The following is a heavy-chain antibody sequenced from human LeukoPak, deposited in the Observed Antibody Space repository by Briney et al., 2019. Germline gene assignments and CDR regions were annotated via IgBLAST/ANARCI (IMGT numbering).Heavy chain of an antibody. Sequence: GGSLRLSCAASGFTFSSYAMSWVRQAPGKGLEWVSSVSASGGSTYYADSVKGRFTISRDNSKNTLYLQMYSLRVEDSAVYYCAKDPREYCSSTSCPNWFDPWGQGTLVTVSS. CDR3: AKDPREYCSSTSCPNWFDP. CDR1: GFTFSSYA. CDR2: VSASGGST. V-gene: IGHV3-23*01. J-gene: IGHJ5*02. D-gene: IGHD2-2*01.